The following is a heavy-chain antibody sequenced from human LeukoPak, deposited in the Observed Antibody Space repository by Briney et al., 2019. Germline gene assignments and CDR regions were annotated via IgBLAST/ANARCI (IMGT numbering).Heavy chain of an antibody. CDR3: ARAVGATMGESGGY. CDR2: ISSSSSYI. J-gene: IGHJ4*02. D-gene: IGHD1-26*01. Sequence: GGSLRLSCAASGFTFSSYSMNWVRQAPGKGLEWVSSISSSSSYIYYADSVKGRFTISRDNAKNSLYLQMNSLRAEDTAVYYCARAVGATMGESGGYWGQGTLVTVSS. V-gene: IGHV3-21*01. CDR1: GFTFSSYS.